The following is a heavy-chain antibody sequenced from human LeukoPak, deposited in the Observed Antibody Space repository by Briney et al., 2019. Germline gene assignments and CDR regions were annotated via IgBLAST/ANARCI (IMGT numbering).Heavy chain of an antibody. J-gene: IGHJ4*02. Sequence: PGGSLRLSCAASGFTFSSYWMSWVRQAPGKGLEWVATIKQDGSEKDFVDSVKGRFTISRDNAKNPLYLQMNSLRAEDTALYYCARVGYYYHYWGQGTWSPSPQ. CDR3: ARVGYYYHY. V-gene: IGHV3-7*01. D-gene: IGHD3-22*01. CDR1: GFTFSSYW. CDR2: IKQDGSEK.